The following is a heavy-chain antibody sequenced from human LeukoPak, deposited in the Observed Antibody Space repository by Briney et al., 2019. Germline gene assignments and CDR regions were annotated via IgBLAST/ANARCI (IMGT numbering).Heavy chain of an antibody. J-gene: IGHJ4*02. CDR1: GYTFTGYY. V-gene: IGHV1-2*04. CDR3: ARDGGISQIDY. D-gene: IGHD2-15*01. CDR2: INPNSGGT. Sequence: ASVKVSCKASGYTFTGYYMHWVRQAPGHGLEWMGWINPNSGGTNYEQQFQGWVTMTRDTSISTAYMELSRLRSDDTAVYYCARDGGISQIDYWGQGTLVTVSS.